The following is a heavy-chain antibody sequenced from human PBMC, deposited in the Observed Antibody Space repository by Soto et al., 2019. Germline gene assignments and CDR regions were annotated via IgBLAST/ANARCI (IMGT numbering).Heavy chain of an antibody. CDR2: ISGSGGST. CDR3: VMDALLMDYYDSSGSLDAFDI. V-gene: IGHV3-23*01. CDR1: GFTFSSYA. Sequence: EVQLLESGGGSVQPGGSLRLSCAASGFTFSSYAMSWVRQAPGKGLEWVSAISGSGGSTYYADSVKGRFTISRDNSKNTLYLQMNSLRAEDTAVYYCVMDALLMDYYDSSGSLDAFDIWGQGTMVTVSS. J-gene: IGHJ3*02. D-gene: IGHD3-22*01.